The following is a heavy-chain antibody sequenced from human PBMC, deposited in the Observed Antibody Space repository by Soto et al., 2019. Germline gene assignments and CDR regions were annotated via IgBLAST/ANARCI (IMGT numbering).Heavy chain of an antibody. Sequence: TLSLTCTVSGGSISSSSYYWGWILQPPGKGLEWIGSIYYSGSTYYNPSLKSRVTISVDTSKNQFSLKLSSVTAADTAVYYCARTSGYSSSWLNWLDPWGQGTPVTVSS. CDR2: IYYSGST. V-gene: IGHV4-39*01. J-gene: IGHJ5*02. CDR1: GGSISSSSYY. CDR3: ARTSGYSSSWLNWLDP. D-gene: IGHD6-13*01.